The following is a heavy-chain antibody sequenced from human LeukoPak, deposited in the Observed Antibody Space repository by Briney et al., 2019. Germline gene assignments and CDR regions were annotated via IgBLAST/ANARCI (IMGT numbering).Heavy chain of an antibody. Sequence: GGSLRLSCAASGFTFSSYGMTWVRQAPGKGLEWVSYISSSSSTIYYADSVKGRFTISRDNSKNTLYLQMNSLRAEDTAVYYCARETYYYGVDYWGQGTLVTVSS. CDR1: GFTFSSYG. CDR2: ISSSSSTI. D-gene: IGHD3-10*01. V-gene: IGHV3-48*01. CDR3: ARETYYYGVDY. J-gene: IGHJ4*02.